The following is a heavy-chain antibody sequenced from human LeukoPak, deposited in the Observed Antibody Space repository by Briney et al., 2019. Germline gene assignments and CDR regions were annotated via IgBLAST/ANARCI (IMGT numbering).Heavy chain of an antibody. J-gene: IGHJ3*02. V-gene: IGHV1-69*06. D-gene: IGHD1-14*01. CDR2: IIPIFGTA. CDR3: ARLHRDAFDI. CDR1: GGTFSSYA. Sequence: ASVKVSCKASGGTFSSYAISWVRQAPGQGLEWMGGIIPIFGTANYAQKFQGRVTITADKSTSTAYMELSSLRSEDTAAYYCARLHRDAFDIWGQGTMVTVSS.